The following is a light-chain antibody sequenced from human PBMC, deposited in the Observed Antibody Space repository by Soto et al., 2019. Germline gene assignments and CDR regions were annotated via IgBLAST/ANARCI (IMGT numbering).Light chain of an antibody. J-gene: IGKJ4*01. V-gene: IGKV1-27*01. Sequence: DIQLTQSPSFPSASVGDRVTITCRASQGITYYLAWYQHRLGKVPKLLIYAASTLQLGVPSRFSGGGSGADFTLTISSLQPEDVATYYCQNYDSAPLTFGGGTKVDIK. CDR2: AAS. CDR3: QNYDSAPLT. CDR1: QGITYY.